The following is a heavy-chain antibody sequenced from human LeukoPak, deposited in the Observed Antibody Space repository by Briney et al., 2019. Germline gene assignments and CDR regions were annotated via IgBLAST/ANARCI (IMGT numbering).Heavy chain of an antibody. V-gene: IGHV4-34*01. CDR3: ARAGGWSHLVDY. CDR2: INHSAST. Sequence: IGEINHSASTNYNPSLKSRVTISVDTSKNQFSLKLSSVTAADTTVYYCARAGGWSHLVDYWGQGTLVTVSS. J-gene: IGHJ4*02. D-gene: IGHD6-19*01.